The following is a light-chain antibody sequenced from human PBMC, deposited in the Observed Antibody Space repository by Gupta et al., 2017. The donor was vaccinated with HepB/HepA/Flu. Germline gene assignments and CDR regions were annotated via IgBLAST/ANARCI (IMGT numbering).Light chain of an antibody. V-gene: IGLV1-44*01. CDR2: SNN. J-gene: IGLJ2*01. Sequence: QSVLTQPPSASGTPGQRVTISCSGSSSNIGSNTVNWYQQLPGTAPKLLIYSNNQRPSGVPDRFSRSKSGTAASLAISGLQSEDEADYYCAAWDDSLNGPHVVFGGGTKLTVL. CDR1: SSNIGSNT. CDR3: AAWDDSLNGPHVV.